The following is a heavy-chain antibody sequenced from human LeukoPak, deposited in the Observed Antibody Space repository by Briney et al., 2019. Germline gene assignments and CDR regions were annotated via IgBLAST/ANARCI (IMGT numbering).Heavy chain of an antibody. V-gene: IGHV3-73*01. Sequence: GGSLKLSCTASGFTFSGSAMHWVRQASGKGLEWVGRVRSKTNNYATEYAVSVKGRFTISRDNSKNTLYLQMNSLRAEDTAVYYCARVGDYVFQHWGQGTLVTVSS. CDR1: GFTFSGSA. J-gene: IGHJ1*01. CDR3: ARVGDYVFQH. CDR2: VRSKTNNYAT. D-gene: IGHD4-17*01.